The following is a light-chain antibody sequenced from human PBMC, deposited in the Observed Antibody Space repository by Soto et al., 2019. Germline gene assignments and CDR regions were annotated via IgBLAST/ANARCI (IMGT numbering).Light chain of an antibody. CDR1: QGIRND. CDR3: LLHKSYVWT. CDR2: AAS. Sequence: DIPMTQSPSSLSASVGDRVTITCRASQGIRNDLSWYQQKPGKAPKRLIYAASSLQGGVPSRFSGSGSGTEFTLTITSLQPEDFATYFCLLHKSYVWTFGQGTKVEI. V-gene: IGKV1-17*01. J-gene: IGKJ1*01.